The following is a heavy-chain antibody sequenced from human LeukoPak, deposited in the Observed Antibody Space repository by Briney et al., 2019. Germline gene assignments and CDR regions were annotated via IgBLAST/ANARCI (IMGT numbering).Heavy chain of an antibody. CDR1: GFTFSSYA. Sequence: GGSLRLSCAASGFTFSSYAMSWVRQAPGKGLEWVSAISGSGGSTYYADSVKGRFTIPRDNSKNTLYLQMNSLRAEDTAVYYCAKDDGDSWAYDAFDIWGQGTMVTVPS. J-gene: IGHJ3*02. CDR2: ISGSGGST. V-gene: IGHV3-23*01. CDR3: AKDDGDSWAYDAFDI. D-gene: IGHD7-27*01.